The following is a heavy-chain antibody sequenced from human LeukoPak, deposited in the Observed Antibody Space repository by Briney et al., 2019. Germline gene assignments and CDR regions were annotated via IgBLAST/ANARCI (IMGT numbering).Heavy chain of an antibody. CDR3: AKDKVWFGEEVYMDV. Sequence: SLRLSCAASGFTFDDYAMHWVRQAPGKGLEWVSGISWNSGSIGYADSVKGRFTISRDNAKNSLYLQMNSLRAEDTALYYCAKDKVWFGEEVYMDVWGKGTTVTLSS. V-gene: IGHV3-9*01. CDR1: GFTFDDYA. J-gene: IGHJ6*03. D-gene: IGHD3-10*01. CDR2: ISWNSGSI.